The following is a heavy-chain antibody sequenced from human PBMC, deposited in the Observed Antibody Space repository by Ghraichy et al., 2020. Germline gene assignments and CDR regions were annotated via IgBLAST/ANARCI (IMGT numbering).Heavy chain of an antibody. D-gene: IGHD2-2*01. Sequence: GESLNISCAASGFTFSSYAMNWVRRAPGKGLEWVSTISGSGATTFYADSVKGRFTISRDNSKNTLYLQMNSLRAEDTAVYYCAKGFYQRGSWYFDYWGQGTLVTVSS. CDR3: AKGFYQRGSWYFDY. J-gene: IGHJ4*02. CDR1: GFTFSSYA. V-gene: IGHV3-23*01. CDR2: ISGSGATT.